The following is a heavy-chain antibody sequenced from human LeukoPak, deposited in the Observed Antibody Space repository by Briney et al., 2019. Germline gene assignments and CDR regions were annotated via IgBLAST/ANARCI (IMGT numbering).Heavy chain of an antibody. Sequence: GGSLRLSCAASGFTFSSYGMHWVRQAPGKGLEWVAFIRYDGSNKYYADSVKGRFTISRDNSKDTLYLQMNNLRAEDTAVYYCAKELGKLLWFGDTVGAAFDIWGQGTMVTVSS. CDR1: GFTFSSYG. J-gene: IGHJ3*02. CDR3: AKELGKLLWFGDTVGAAFDI. D-gene: IGHD3-10*01. V-gene: IGHV3-30*02. CDR2: IRYDGSNK.